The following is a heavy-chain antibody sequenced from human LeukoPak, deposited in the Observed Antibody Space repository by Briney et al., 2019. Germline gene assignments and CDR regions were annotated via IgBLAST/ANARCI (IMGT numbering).Heavy chain of an antibody. J-gene: IGHJ5*02. D-gene: IGHD3-3*01. CDR3: ARENRITIFGVIWGPNWFDP. CDR2: IYYSGST. Sequence: SETLSLTCTVSGGSISSSSYYWGWIRQPPGKGLEWIGSIYYSGSTYYNPSLKSRVTISVDTSKNQFSLKLSSVTAADTAVYYCARENRITIFGVIWGPNWFDPWGQGTLVTVSS. V-gene: IGHV4-39*07. CDR1: GGSISSSSYY.